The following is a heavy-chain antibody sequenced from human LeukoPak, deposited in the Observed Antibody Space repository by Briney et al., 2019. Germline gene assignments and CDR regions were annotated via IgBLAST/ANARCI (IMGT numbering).Heavy chain of an antibody. CDR2: IKSKVDGGTT. CDR3: TRSYFASGLDY. Sequence: GGSLRLSCAASGFXFTNAWITWVRQAPGKGLEWVGRIKSKVDGGTTDYAAPVKGRFTISRDDSEDTLHLQMNSLKTEDTAVYYCTRSYFASGLDYWGQGTLVTVSS. CDR1: GFXFTNAW. V-gene: IGHV3-15*01. D-gene: IGHD3-10*01. J-gene: IGHJ4*02.